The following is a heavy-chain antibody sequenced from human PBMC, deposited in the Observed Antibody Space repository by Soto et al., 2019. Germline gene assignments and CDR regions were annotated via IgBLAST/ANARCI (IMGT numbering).Heavy chain of an antibody. J-gene: IGHJ6*02. D-gene: IGHD4-4*01. CDR1: GFTFSTYP. Sequence: GGSLRLSCAASGFTFSTYPMSWVRQAPGKGLEWVSGISGSGISTYYTDSVKGRFTISRDNSKNTVFLQMNSLRDEDTAVYYCAKPPVITASYYYYDMDVWGQGTTVTVSS. V-gene: IGHV3-23*01. CDR2: ISGSGIST. CDR3: AKPPVITASYYYYDMDV.